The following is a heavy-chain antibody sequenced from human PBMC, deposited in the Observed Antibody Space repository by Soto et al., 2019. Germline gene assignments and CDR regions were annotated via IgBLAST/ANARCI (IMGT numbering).Heavy chain of an antibody. CDR3: ARVSSSWSMYYFDY. V-gene: IGHV4-59*01. D-gene: IGHD6-13*01. CDR2: IYYSGST. Sequence: SETLSLTCTVSGGSISSYYWSWIRQPPGKGLEWIGYIYYSGSTNYNPSLKSRVTISVDTSKNQFSLKLSSVTAADTAVYYCARVSSSWSMYYFDYWGQGTRVTVSS. CDR1: GGSISSYY. J-gene: IGHJ4*02.